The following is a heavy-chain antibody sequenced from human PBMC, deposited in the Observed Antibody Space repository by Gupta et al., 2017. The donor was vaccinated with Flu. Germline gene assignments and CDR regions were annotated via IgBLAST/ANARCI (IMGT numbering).Heavy chain of an antibody. CDR2: ISHDGNEK. CDR1: GSYA. CDR3: VKQQGDGYNQVDY. D-gene: IGHD5-12*01. V-gene: IGHV3-30*18. J-gene: IGHJ4*02. Sequence: GSYAMHGVRQAPGKGLEWVAVISHDGNEKYYVDSVKGRFTISRDNSKNTLYLQMTSLRIDDTAMYYCVKQQGDGYNQVDYWGQGTLVTVSS.